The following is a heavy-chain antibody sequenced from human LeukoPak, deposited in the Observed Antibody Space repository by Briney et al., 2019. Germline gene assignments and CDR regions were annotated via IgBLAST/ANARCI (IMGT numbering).Heavy chain of an antibody. CDR1: GFTVSSNY. Sequence: QPGGSLRLSCAASGFTVSSNYMSWVRQAPGKGLEWVSVIYSGGSTYYADCVKGRFTISRDNAKISLYLQMNSLRAEDMALYYCANGTSIAVAEDDAFDIWGQGTMVTVSS. V-gene: IGHV3-53*05. CDR2: IYSGGST. J-gene: IGHJ3*02. CDR3: ANGTSIAVAEDDAFDI. D-gene: IGHD6-19*01.